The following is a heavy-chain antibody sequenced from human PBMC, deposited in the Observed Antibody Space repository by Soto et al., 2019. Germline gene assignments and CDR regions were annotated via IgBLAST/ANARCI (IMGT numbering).Heavy chain of an antibody. J-gene: IGHJ4*02. CDR1: GGSISSGGFY. D-gene: IGHD3-10*01. V-gene: IGHV4-30-4*01. CDR3: ASFFGELYRYDY. CDR2: IYYSGST. Sequence: ASETLSLTCTVSGGSISSGGFYWSWIRQPPGKGLEWIGYIYYSGSTYYNPSLKSRVTISVDTSKNQFSLKLSSVTAADTAVYYCASFFGELYRYDYWGQGTLVTVSS.